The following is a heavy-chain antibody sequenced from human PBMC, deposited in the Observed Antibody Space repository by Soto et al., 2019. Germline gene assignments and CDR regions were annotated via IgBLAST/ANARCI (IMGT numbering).Heavy chain of an antibody. CDR1: GYTLTVYS. CDR3: ARDLAKGGGSAGFDY. D-gene: IGHD1-26*01. J-gene: IGHJ4*02. V-gene: IGHV1-2*02. CDR2: INPKSGGT. Sequence: ASVKVSCKASGYTLTVYSMHWVRQAPGQGLEWMGWINPKSGGTMYPQKFQGRVTMTWDTSISTAYVALTRLRSDDTAVYYCARDLAKGGGSAGFDYWGQGNL.